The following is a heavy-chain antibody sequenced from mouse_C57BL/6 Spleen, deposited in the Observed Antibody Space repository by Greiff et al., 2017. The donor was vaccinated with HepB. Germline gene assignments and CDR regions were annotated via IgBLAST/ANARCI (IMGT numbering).Heavy chain of an antibody. CDR2: IDPETGGT. V-gene: IGHV1-15*01. CDR1: GYTFTDYE. D-gene: IGHD2-14*01. J-gene: IGHJ4*01. Sequence: QLQQSGAELVRPGASVTLSCKASGYTFTDYEMHWVKQTPVHGLEWIGAIDPETGGTAYNQKFKGKAILTADKSSSTAYMELRSLTSEDSAVYYCTRRGTRGYAMDYWGQGTSVTVSS. CDR3: TRRGTRGYAMDY.